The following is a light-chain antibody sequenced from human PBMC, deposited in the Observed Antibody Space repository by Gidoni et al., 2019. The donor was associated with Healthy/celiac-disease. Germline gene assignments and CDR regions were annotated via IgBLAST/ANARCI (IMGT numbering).Light chain of an antibody. CDR1: QSISGH. CDR3: QQGFNVPRT. Sequence: DIQMTQSPSSLSASVGDRVTITCPASQSISGHLDWYQQKPGKAPKLLIYAASSLQSGVPSRFSGSGSGTDFILTISSLQPEDFATYYCQQGFNVPRTFGGGTKVEIK. CDR2: AAS. J-gene: IGKJ4*01. V-gene: IGKV1-39*01.